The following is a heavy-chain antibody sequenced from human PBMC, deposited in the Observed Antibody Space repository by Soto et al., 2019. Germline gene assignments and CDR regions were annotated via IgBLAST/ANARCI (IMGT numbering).Heavy chain of an antibody. V-gene: IGHV3-21*01. CDR2: ISSSSSYI. CDR1: GFTFSSYS. CDR3: AGTGVVVPAARDYYYYGMDV. Sequence: EVQLVESGGGLVKPGGSLRLSCAASGFTFSSYSMNWVRQAPGKGLEWVSSISSSSSYIYYADSVKGRFTISRDNAKNSLYLQMNSLRAEDTAVYYCAGTGVVVPAARDYYYYGMDVWDQGTTVTVSS. J-gene: IGHJ6*02. D-gene: IGHD2-2*01.